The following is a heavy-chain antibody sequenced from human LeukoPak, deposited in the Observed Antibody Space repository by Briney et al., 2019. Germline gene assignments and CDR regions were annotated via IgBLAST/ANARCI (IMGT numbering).Heavy chain of an antibody. D-gene: IGHD2-21*02. Sequence: PGRSLRLSCAASGFTFSSYAMNCVRQAPGKGLGWVAVISYDGSNKYYADSVKGRFTISRDNSKNTLYLQMNSLRAEDTAVYYCASDSYCGGDCSSANDYWGQGTLVTVSP. CDR2: ISYDGSNK. V-gene: IGHV3-30-3*01. J-gene: IGHJ4*02. CDR3: ASDSYCGGDCSSANDY. CDR1: GFTFSSYA.